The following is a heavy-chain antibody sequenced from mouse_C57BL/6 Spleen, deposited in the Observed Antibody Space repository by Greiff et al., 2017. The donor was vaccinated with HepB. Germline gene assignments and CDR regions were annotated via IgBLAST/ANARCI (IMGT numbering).Heavy chain of an antibody. D-gene: IGHD2-3*01. CDR2: IDPSDSYT. J-gene: IGHJ1*03. CDR1: GYTFTSYW. V-gene: IGHV1-69*01. CDR3: ARRGYDGYYWYFDV. Sequence: QVQLQQPGAELVMPGASVKLSCKASGYTFTSYWMHWVKQRPGQGLEWIGEIDPSDSYTNYNQKFKGKSTLTVDKSSSTAYMQLSSLTSEDSAVYYSARRGYDGYYWYFDVWGTGTTVTVSS.